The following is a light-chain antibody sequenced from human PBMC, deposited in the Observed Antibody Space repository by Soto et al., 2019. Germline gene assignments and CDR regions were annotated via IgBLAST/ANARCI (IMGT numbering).Light chain of an antibody. CDR3: QEYKNWPRGT. CDR1: QSVTSSY. Sequence: VLTQSPATLSLSPGERATLSCRASQSVTSSYLAWYQQTPGQPPRLVMYAASTRATGIPARFSGSGSETVFTLTISSLQSEDFAVYFCQEYKNWPRGTFGQGTRLEI. CDR2: AAS. J-gene: IGKJ5*01. V-gene: IGKV3-15*01.